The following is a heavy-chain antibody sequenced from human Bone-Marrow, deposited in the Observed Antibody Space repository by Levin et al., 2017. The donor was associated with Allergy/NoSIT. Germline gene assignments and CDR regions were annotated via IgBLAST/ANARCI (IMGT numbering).Heavy chain of an antibody. D-gene: IGHD3-9*01. Sequence: PGGSLRLSCEGSGSTFSTHWIGWVRQTPGKGLEWMGIIYPRDSDTRYNPSFQGLVTMSADKSINTAYLQWTSLEASDTAIYYCARHPGYFDVLTGHSETYFDIWGQGTQVTVSS. CDR3: ARHPGYFDVLTGHSETYFDI. V-gene: IGHV5-51*01. CDR1: GSTFSTHW. J-gene: IGHJ4*02. CDR2: IYPRDSDT.